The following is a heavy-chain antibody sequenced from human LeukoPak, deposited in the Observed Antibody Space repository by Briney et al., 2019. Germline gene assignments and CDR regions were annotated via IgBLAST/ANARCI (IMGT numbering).Heavy chain of an antibody. Sequence: GGSLRLSCAASGFTFSSYGMHWVRQAPGKGLEWVSQISASSTSINYADSVKGRFTISRDNAKNSLYLQMNSLRAEDTAIYYCVRDNLENQWLERSYWGQGTLVTVSS. CDR1: GFTFSSYG. CDR2: ISASSTSI. J-gene: IGHJ4*02. D-gene: IGHD6-19*01. V-gene: IGHV3-48*01. CDR3: VRDNLENQWLERSY.